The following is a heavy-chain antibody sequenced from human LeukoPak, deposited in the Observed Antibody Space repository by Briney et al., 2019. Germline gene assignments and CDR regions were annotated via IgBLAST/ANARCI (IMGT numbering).Heavy chain of an antibody. D-gene: IGHD6-13*01. V-gene: IGHV4-34*01. J-gene: IGHJ4*02. CDR2: INHSGST. Sequence: PGGSLRLSCAASGFTFSNAWMSWIRQPPGKGLEWIGEINHSGSTNYNPSLKSRVTISVDTSKNQFSLKLSSVTAADTAVYYCARGNPLSSSWFPPDYWGQGTLVTVSS. CDR1: GFTFSNAW. CDR3: ARGNPLSSSWFPPDY.